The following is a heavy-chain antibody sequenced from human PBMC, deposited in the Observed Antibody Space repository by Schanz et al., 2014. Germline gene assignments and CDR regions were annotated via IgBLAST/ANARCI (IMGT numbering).Heavy chain of an antibody. V-gene: IGHV3-48*04. D-gene: IGHD3-10*01. Sequence: EVQLLESGGGLVQPGGSLRLSCATSGFSFSSYAINWVRQAPGKGLEWISFINTGSNYINYADSVKGRFTISRDNTKNSLFLQLNSLRADDTAVYYCARWFLIRGVILDSWGQGTLVTVSS. CDR2: INTGSNYI. CDR3: ARWFLIRGVILDS. CDR1: GFSFSSYA. J-gene: IGHJ4*02.